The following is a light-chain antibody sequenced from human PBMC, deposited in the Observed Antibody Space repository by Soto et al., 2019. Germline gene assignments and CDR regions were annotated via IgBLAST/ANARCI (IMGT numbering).Light chain of an antibody. CDR3: QQYGSSGT. Sequence: EIVLTQSPGTLSLSPGARATLSCRASQSVSKNYLAWYQQKPGQAPRLLIYGASNRATGMPDRFSGSGSGTDLTLTISRLEPEDFAVYYCQQYGSSGTFGQGTKVEIK. CDR2: GAS. CDR1: QSVSKNY. V-gene: IGKV3-20*01. J-gene: IGKJ1*01.